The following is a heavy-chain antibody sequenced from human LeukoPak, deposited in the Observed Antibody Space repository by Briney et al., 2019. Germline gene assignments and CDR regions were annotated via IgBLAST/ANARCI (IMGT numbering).Heavy chain of an antibody. Sequence: PSETLSLTCAVSGGSISSNSYYWGWIRQPPGKGLEWIGSIYYSGSTYYNPSLKSRVTISVDTSKNQFSLKLSSVTAADTAVYYCARVSYTGYYYYMDVWGKGTTVTISS. D-gene: IGHD1-14*01. CDR2: IYYSGST. V-gene: IGHV4-39*07. CDR1: GGSISSNSYY. J-gene: IGHJ6*03. CDR3: ARVSYTGYYYYMDV.